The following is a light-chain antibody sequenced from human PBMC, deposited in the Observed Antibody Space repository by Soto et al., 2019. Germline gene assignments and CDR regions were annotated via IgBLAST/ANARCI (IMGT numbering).Light chain of an antibody. Sequence: DIQMTQSPSTLSASVGDRVTITCRASQSVSGWLAWFQQKPGRAPKLLIYKASSLESGVPSRFSGSGFGTEFTLTINSLQPDDFATYYCQQYNSYWTFCQGTKVEMK. CDR3: QQYNSYWT. CDR2: KAS. CDR1: QSVSGW. V-gene: IGKV1-5*03. J-gene: IGKJ1*01.